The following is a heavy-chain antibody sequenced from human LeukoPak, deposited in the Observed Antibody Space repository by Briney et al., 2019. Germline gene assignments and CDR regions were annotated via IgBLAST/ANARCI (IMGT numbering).Heavy chain of an antibody. J-gene: IGHJ4*02. V-gene: IGHV4-39*07. D-gene: IGHD6-13*01. CDR1: GGFISSSRYY. Sequence: PSETLSLTCTVSGGFISSSRYYWGWIRQPPGRGLEWIGTIYYTGSTYYNPSLKSRVTISVDTSKNQFSLKLSSVTAADTAVYYCARSFFSSWKGGVGYWGQGTLVTVSS. CDR2: IYYTGST. CDR3: ARSFFSSWKGGVGY.